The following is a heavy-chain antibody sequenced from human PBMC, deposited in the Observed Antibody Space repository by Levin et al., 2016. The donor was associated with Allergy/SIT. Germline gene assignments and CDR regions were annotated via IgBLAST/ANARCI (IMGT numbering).Heavy chain of an antibody. CDR3: ARHGFAGPDNWFHP. V-gene: IGHV4-39*01. Sequence: SETLSLTCTVSGGSINTNNDYWGWIRQPPGKGLEWIGTVSYSGTTYYSPSLKSRVTISVDTSKNQFSLKLASVTAADTGVFYCARHGFAGPDNWFHPWGQGTQVTVSS. CDR1: GGSINTNNDY. D-gene: IGHD3-10*01. CDR2: VSYSGTT. J-gene: IGHJ5*02.